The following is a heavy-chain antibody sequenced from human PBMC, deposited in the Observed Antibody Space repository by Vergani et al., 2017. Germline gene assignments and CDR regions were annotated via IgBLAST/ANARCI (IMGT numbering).Heavy chain of an antibody. CDR1: GFTFNQYG. J-gene: IGHJ4*02. D-gene: IGHD3-10*01. CDR2: TWYDGNNK. CDR3: ARARFLGPQELVY. Sequence: QVQLVESGGGVVQPGRSLRLSCAASGFTFNQYGMHWVRQAPGKGLEWVAVTWYDGNNKQYADSVKGRFTISRDNSKNTLYLQMNSLRAEDTAVYYCARARFLGPQELVYWGQGTLVTVSS. V-gene: IGHV3-33*01.